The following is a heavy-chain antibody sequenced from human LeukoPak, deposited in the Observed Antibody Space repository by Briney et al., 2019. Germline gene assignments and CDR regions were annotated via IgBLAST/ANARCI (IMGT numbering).Heavy chain of an antibody. Sequence: GGSLRLSCAASGFTFSSYSMNWVRQAPGKGLEWVSYISSSSSTIYYADSVKGRFTISRDNAKNSLYLQMNSLRAEDTAVYYCAMTTVTTWFDYWGQGTLVTVSS. CDR2: ISSSSSTI. D-gene: IGHD4-11*01. V-gene: IGHV3-48*04. CDR3: AMTTVTTWFDY. J-gene: IGHJ4*02. CDR1: GFTFSSYS.